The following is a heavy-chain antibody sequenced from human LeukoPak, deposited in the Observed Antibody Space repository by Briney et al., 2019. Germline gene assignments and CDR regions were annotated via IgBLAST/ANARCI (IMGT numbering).Heavy chain of an antibody. CDR2: ISGSSDDT. J-gene: IGHJ4*02. Sequence: GGSLRLSCAVSGFTFSSYAMSWVRQAPGKGLEWVSTISGSSDDTYYADSVKGRFTISRDNSKNTLYLQMNSLRAEDTAVYYCARGPYYDSNGYYLDYWGQGTLVTVSS. V-gene: IGHV3-23*01. CDR3: ARGPYYDSNGYYLDY. D-gene: IGHD3-22*01. CDR1: GFTFSSYA.